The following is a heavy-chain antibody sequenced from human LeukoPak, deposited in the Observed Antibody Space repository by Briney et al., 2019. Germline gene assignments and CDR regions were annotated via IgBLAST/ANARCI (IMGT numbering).Heavy chain of an antibody. J-gene: IGHJ5*02. CDR1: GGSISSYY. Sequence: SETLSLTCTVSGGSISSYYWSWNRQPAGKGLEWIGRIYTSGSTNYNPSLKSRVTMSVDTSKNQFSLKLSSVTAADTAVYYCARALPAARRGWFDPWGQGTLVTVSS. CDR3: ARALPAARRGWFDP. D-gene: IGHD2-2*01. CDR2: IYTSGST. V-gene: IGHV4-4*07.